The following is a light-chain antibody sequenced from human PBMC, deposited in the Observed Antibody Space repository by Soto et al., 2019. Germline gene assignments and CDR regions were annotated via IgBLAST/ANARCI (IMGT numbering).Light chain of an antibody. CDR1: SSAVGSYRL. J-gene: IGLJ1*01. CDR3: CSSAPSRTFV. Sequence: QSVLTQPASVSGSPGQSITISCTGSSSAVGSYRLVSWYQHHPGKVPKLIIYEGTKRPSGVSNRFSGSEPGNTASLTISGLQAEDEADYYCCSSAPSRTFVFGTGT. V-gene: IGLV2-23*01. CDR2: EGT.